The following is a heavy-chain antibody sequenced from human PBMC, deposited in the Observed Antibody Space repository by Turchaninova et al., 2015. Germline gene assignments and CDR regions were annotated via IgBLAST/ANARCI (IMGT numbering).Heavy chain of an antibody. V-gene: IGHV3-20*04. Sequence: EAQLVESGGGVVRPGGSLRLSCAASGFTFDDYGMSWVRQAPGKGLGGVSGINGNGVSRGYAESVKGRVTTSRDNAKNSLYLQMNGLRDEDTALYYCARGGMDNKPFDYWGQGTLVTVSS. D-gene: IGHD1-14*01. CDR3: ARGGMDNKPFDY. CDR2: INGNGVSR. CDR1: GFTFDDYG. J-gene: IGHJ4*02.